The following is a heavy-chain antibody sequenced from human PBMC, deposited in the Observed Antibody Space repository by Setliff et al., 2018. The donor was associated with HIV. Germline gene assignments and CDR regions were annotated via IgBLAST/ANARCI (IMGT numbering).Heavy chain of an antibody. CDR3: ARGRPGGTDY. Sequence: GESLKISCAASGFTFSGAEIHWVRQASGKGLEWVSYISSSSTPIYYADPVKGRFTISRDNAKNSLYLQMNSLRAEDTAVYYCARGRPGGTDYWGQGTLVTVSS. V-gene: IGHV3-48*01. J-gene: IGHJ4*02. CDR1: GFTFSGAE. D-gene: IGHD3-16*01. CDR2: ISSSSTPI.